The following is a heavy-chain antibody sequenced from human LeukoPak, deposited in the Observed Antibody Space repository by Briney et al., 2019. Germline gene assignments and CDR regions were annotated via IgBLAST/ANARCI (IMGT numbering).Heavy chain of an antibody. J-gene: IGHJ4*02. V-gene: IGHV3-66*01. CDR3: ARNAKIGY. CDR1: GFTFDDYG. Sequence: GGSLRLSCAASGFTFDDYGMSWVRQAPGKGLEWVSVIYSGGSTYYADSVKGRFTISRDNSKNTLYLQMNSLRAEDTAVYYCARNAKIGYWGQGTLVTVSS. CDR2: IYSGGST.